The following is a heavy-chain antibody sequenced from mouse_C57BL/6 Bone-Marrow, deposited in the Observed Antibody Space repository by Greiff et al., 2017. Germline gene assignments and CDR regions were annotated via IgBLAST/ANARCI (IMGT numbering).Heavy chain of an antibody. CDR3: TTGGYPFAY. CDR2: IDPENGDT. Sequence: EVQLQQSGAELVRPGASVKLSCTASGFNIKDDYMHWVKQRPEQGLEWIGWIDPENGDTEYASKFQGKATITADTSSNTAYLQLSSLTSEDTAVYYCTTGGYPFAYWGQGTLVTVSA. V-gene: IGHV14-4*01. D-gene: IGHD2-2*01. J-gene: IGHJ3*01. CDR1: GFNIKDDY.